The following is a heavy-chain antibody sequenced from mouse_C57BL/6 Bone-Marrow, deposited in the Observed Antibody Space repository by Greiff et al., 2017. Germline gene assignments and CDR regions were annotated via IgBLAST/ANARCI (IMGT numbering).Heavy chain of an antibody. Sequence: EVKLVESGGGLVKPGGSLKLSCAASGFTFSDYGMHWVRQAPEKGLEWVAYISSGSSTIYYADTVKGRFTISRDNAKNTLFLQMASLRSEDTAMYYCEGGYAMDYWGQGTSVTVSS. CDR2: ISSGSSTI. D-gene: IGHD1-1*02. J-gene: IGHJ4*01. CDR1: GFTFSDYG. V-gene: IGHV5-17*01. CDR3: EGGYAMDY.